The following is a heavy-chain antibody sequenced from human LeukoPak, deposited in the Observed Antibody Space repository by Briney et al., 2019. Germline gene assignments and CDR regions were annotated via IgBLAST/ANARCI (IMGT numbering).Heavy chain of an antibody. CDR3: AKVMSSSWYLAFDI. V-gene: IGHV3-53*01. D-gene: IGHD6-13*01. Sequence: GGSLRLSCAASGFTVSSSYMNWVRQAPGKGLEWVSVIYSGGSTYYADSVKGRFTISRDNSKNTLYLQMNSLRAEDTAVYYCAKVMSSSWYLAFDIWGQGTMVTVSS. J-gene: IGHJ3*02. CDR2: IYSGGST. CDR1: GFTVSSSY.